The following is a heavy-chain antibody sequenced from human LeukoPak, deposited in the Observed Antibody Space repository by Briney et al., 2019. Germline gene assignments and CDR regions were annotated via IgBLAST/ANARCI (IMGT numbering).Heavy chain of an antibody. J-gene: IGHJ4*02. V-gene: IGHV3-23*01. Sequence: PGGSLRLSCAASGFTFSSYAMSWVRQAPGKGLDWVSAISGSGGSTYYADSVKGRFTISRDNSKNTLYLQMNSLRAEDTAVYYCANDFWSGYYQYWGQGTLVTVSS. CDR1: GFTFSSYA. D-gene: IGHD3-3*01. CDR3: ANDFWSGYYQY. CDR2: ISGSGGST.